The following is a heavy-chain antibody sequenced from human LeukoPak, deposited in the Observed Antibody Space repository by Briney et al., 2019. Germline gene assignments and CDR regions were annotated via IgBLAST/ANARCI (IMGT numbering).Heavy chain of an antibody. J-gene: IGHJ4*02. D-gene: IGHD4-23*01. CDR3: ARIEDYGSDSKWFEY. V-gene: IGHV3-7*01. Sequence: GGSLRLSCVASGFTFRRYSMRWVRQAPGKGLEWVANIKQDGSEIYYVDSVKGRFTISRDNARNSLYLQTSSLRAEDTAVYYCARIEDYGSDSKWFEYWGQGTLVTVSS. CDR1: GFTFRRYS. CDR2: IKQDGSEI.